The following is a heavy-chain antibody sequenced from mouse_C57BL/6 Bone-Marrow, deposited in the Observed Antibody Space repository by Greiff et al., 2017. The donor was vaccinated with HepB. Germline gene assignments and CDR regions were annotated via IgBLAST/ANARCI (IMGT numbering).Heavy chain of an antibody. J-gene: IGHJ2*01. CDR3: ARVPWLLLDY. D-gene: IGHD2-3*01. CDR2: IDPEDGET. CDR1: GFNIKDYY. V-gene: IGHV14-2*01. Sequence: SGAELVKPGASVKLSCTASGFNIKDYYMHWVKQRTEQGLEWIGRIDPEDGETKYAPNFQGKATITADTSSNTAYLQLSSLTSEDTAVYYCARVPWLLLDYWGQGTTLTVSS.